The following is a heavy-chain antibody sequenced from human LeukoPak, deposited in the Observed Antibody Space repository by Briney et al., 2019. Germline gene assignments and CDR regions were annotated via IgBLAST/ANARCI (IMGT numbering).Heavy chain of an antibody. CDR1: GFTFSSYG. CDR3: ARGGGGMTVALFDQ. J-gene: IGHJ4*02. CDR2: ISYDGSNK. D-gene: IGHD6-19*01. Sequence: GGSLRLSCAASGFTFSSYGMHWVRQAPGKGLEWVAVISYDGSNKYYADSVKGRFTISRDNSKNTLYLQMNSLRAEDTAVYYCARGGGGMTVALFDQWGQGTPVTVSS. V-gene: IGHV3-30*03.